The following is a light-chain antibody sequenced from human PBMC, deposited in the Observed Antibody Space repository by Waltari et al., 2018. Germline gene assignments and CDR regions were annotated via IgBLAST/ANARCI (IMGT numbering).Light chain of an antibody. V-gene: IGKV3-20*01. Sequence: EIVLVQSPDTLSLSPGDRATLSCRARQSVISNSLSWYQQRPGQAPRLLIYGASNRATGIPDRFSGSGSGTDFSLTISGLEPEDFAVFYCQQYATSPRTFGGGTRVDIK. J-gene: IGKJ4*01. CDR3: QQYATSPRT. CDR1: QSVISNS. CDR2: GAS.